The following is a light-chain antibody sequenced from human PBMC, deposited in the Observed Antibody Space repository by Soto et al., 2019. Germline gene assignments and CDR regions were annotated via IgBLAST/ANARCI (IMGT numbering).Light chain of an antibody. CDR1: QSVSSN. V-gene: IGKV3-15*01. Sequence: EIVMTQSPATLSVSPGERATLSYSASQSVSSNLAWYQQKPGQAPRLLIYGASTRATGIPARFSGSGSGTEFTLTISSLQSEDFVVYYCQQYNNWPMTFGQGTKVEIK. CDR3: QQYNNWPMT. J-gene: IGKJ1*01. CDR2: GAS.